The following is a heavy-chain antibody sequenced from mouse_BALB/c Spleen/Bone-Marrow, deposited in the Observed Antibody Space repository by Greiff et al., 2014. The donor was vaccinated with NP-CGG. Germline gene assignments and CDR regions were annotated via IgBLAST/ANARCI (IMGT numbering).Heavy chain of an antibody. J-gene: IGHJ3*01. CDR2: IYPGDGDT. V-gene: IGHV1-87*01. CDR1: GYTFTSYW. Sequence: VKLMESGAELARPGASVKLSCKASGYTFTSYWMQWVKQRPGQGLEWIGAIYPGDGDTRYTQKFKGKATLTADKSSGTAYMQLSSLASEDSAVYYCARDGNYPAWFAYWGQGTLVTVSA. CDR3: ARDGNYPAWFAY. D-gene: IGHD2-1*01.